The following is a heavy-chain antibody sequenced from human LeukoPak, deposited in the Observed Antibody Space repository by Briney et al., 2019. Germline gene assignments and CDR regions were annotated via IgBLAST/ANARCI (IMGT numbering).Heavy chain of an antibody. V-gene: IGHV3-30-3*02. Sequence: PGGSLRLSCAASGFTFSSHAMHWVRQAPGKGLEWVAFVSYDGRINSYADFVKGRFTISRDNSKNTLYLQMNSLRAEDTAVYYCAKLPIYYDSSGYSLDYWGQGTLVTVSS. J-gene: IGHJ4*02. D-gene: IGHD3-22*01. CDR2: VSYDGRIN. CDR1: GFTFSSHA. CDR3: AKLPIYYDSSGYSLDY.